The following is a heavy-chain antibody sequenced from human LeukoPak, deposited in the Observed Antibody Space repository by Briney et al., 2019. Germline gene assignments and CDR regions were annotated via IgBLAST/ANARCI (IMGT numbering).Heavy chain of an antibody. Sequence: GGSLRLSCTASGFTFGDYAMSWFREAPGKGREWGGFMRSKAYGGTTEYAASVKGRFTISRDDSKSIAYLQMNSLKTEDTAVYYCTREKEMATINFDYWGQGTLVTVSS. J-gene: IGHJ4*02. CDR1: GFTFGDYA. CDR3: TREKEMATINFDY. D-gene: IGHD5-24*01. V-gene: IGHV3-49*03. CDR2: MRSKAYGGTT.